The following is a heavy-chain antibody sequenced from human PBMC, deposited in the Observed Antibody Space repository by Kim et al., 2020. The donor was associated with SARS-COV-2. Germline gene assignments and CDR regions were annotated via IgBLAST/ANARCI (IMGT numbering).Heavy chain of an antibody. D-gene: IGHD2-8*02. V-gene: IGHV3-21*01. CDR1: GFTFSSYS. CDR3: ARGSIGYCTGGVCPDFDY. J-gene: IGHJ4*02. Sequence: GGSLRLSCAASGFTFSSYSMNWVRQAPGKGLEWVSSISSSSSYIYYADSVKGRFTISRDNAKNSLYLQMNSLRAEDTAVYYCARGSIGYCTGGVCPDFDYWGQGTLVTVSS. CDR2: ISSSSSYI.